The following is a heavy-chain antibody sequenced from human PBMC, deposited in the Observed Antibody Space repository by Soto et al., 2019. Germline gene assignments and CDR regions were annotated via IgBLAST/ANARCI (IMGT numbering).Heavy chain of an antibody. Sequence: PXQTLSVPLTVASGSTSSGSYSWSWIRRSREKGLEWLVCIYPTGSTYYHPSLKSRVTISIDTSRNQSSLNLTSVTAADTAVYYCARAPPGPSPRWVIWGQGTTVTVSS. CDR1: SGSTSSGSYS. V-gene: IGHV4-30-2*06. J-gene: IGHJ6*02. D-gene: IGHD3-10*01. CDR3: ARAPPGPSPRWVI. CDR2: IYPTGST.